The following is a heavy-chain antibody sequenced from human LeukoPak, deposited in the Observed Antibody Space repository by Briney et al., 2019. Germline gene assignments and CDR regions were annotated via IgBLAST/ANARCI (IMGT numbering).Heavy chain of an antibody. J-gene: IGHJ5*02. Sequence: SQTLSLTCAISGDSVSSNSVTWNWIRQSPSRGLEWLGRTYYRSTWYNDYAVSVRGRITVNPDTSKNQFSLHLNSVTPEDTPVYYCARRLTQYDCFDPWGQGILVTVSS. CDR1: GDSVSSNSVT. D-gene: IGHD2-2*01. CDR2: TYYRSTWYN. CDR3: ARRLTQYDCFDP. V-gene: IGHV6-1*01.